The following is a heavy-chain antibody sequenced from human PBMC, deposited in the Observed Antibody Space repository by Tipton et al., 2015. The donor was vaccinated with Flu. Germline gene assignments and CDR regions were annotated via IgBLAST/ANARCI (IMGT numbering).Heavy chain of an antibody. J-gene: IGHJ5*02. CDR2: ISAYNGNT. D-gene: IGHD3-3*01. V-gene: IGHV1-18*04. CDR1: GYTFTSYG. Sequence: QSGPEVKKPGASVKVSCKASGYTFTSYGISWVRQAPGQGLEWMGWISAYNGNTNYAQKLQGRVTMTTDTSTSTAYMELRSLRSEDTAVYYCARGLVARGYYDFWSGYRAGWFDPWGQGTLVTVSS. CDR3: ARGLVARGYYDFWSGYRAGWFDP.